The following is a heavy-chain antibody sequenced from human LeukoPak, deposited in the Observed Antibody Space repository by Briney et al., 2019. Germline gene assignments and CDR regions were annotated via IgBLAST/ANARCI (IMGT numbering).Heavy chain of an antibody. CDR3: ARDFSWGVDS. CDR1: AYSFTGYF. CDR2: INANSGGT. J-gene: IGHJ4*02. D-gene: IGHD3-10*01. V-gene: IGHV1-2*02. Sequence: ASVTVSRKTSAYSFTGYFFHWIRQAPGQGLEWMGWINANSGGTNYAQQFQGRLTMTRDRSISTVYMELSRLRTDDTAVYYCARDFSWGVDSWGQGTLVTVSS.